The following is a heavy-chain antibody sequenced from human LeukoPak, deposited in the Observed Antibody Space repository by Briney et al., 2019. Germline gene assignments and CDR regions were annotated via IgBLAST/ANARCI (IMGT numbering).Heavy chain of an antibody. CDR1: GFNITNYY. D-gene: IGHD7-27*01. V-gene: IGHV3-53*01. Sequence: GGSLRLSCAASGFNITNYYMSWVRQAPGKGLEWVSVIYSGGTTFYADSVKGRFTISRDNSNSTVSLQMNSLRVDDTAVYYCARASWGYDFDCWGQGTLVTVSS. J-gene: IGHJ4*02. CDR3: ARASWGYDFDC. CDR2: IYSGGTT.